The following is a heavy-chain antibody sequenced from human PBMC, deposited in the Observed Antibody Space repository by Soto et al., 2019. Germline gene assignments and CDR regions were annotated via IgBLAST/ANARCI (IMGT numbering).Heavy chain of an antibody. V-gene: IGHV1-18*01. CDR1: GYTFTSYG. J-gene: IGHJ6*02. CDR2: ISAYNGNT. CDR3: ARAPPGTIFEGYYGMDV. Sequence: ASVKVSCKASGYTFTSYGISWVRQAPGQGLEWMGWISAYNGNTNYAQKLQGRVTMTTDTSTSTAYMELRSLRSDDTAVYYCARAPPGTIFEGYYGMDVWGQGTTVTVSS. D-gene: IGHD3-9*01.